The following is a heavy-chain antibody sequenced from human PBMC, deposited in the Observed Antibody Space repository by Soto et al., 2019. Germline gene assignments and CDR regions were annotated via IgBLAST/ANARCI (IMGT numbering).Heavy chain of an antibody. CDR2: IKQDGSET. Sequence: GGSLRLSCIASGFTFSSYWMSWVRQAPGKGLEWVANIKQDGSETHYGDSVKGRFSISRDNAKNSLYLQMNSLRAEDTAVYYCARYLSSGPIDYWGQGTLVTVS. CDR1: GFTFSSYW. V-gene: IGHV3-7*04. CDR3: ARYLSSGPIDY. D-gene: IGHD2-8*02. J-gene: IGHJ4*02.